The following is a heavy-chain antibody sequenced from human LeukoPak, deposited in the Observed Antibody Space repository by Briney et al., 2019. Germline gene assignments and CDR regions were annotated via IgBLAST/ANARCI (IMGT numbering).Heavy chain of an antibody. J-gene: IGHJ6*02. D-gene: IGHD5-18*01. Sequence: GGSLRLSCAASGFTFSSYAMSWVRQAPGKGLEWVSAISGSGGSTYYADSVKGRFTISRDNSKNTLYLQMNSLRAEDTAVYYCAKDATHSYGYWYYCYGMDVWGQGTTVTVSS. CDR1: GFTFSSYA. CDR2: ISGSGGST. V-gene: IGHV3-23*01. CDR3: AKDATHSYGYWYYCYGMDV.